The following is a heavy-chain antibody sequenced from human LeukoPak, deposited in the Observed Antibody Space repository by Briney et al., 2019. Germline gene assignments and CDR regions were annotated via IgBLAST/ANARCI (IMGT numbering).Heavy chain of an antibody. CDR3: AKDGMVRGVIDASWFDP. V-gene: IGHV3-23*01. CDR1: GFTFSSYA. Sequence: GALRLSCAASGFTFSSYAMSWVRQAPGKGLEWVSAISGSGGSTYYADSVKGRFTISRDNSKNTLYLQMNSLRAEDTAVYYCAKDGMVRGVIDASWFDPWGQGTLVTASS. J-gene: IGHJ5*02. CDR2: ISGSGGST. D-gene: IGHD3-10*01.